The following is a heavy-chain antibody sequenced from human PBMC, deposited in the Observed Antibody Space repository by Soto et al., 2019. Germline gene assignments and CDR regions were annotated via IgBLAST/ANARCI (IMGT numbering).Heavy chain of an antibody. D-gene: IGHD5-12*01. CDR1: GYTFTSYA. J-gene: IGHJ4*02. CDR3: ARGNGYDVDF. V-gene: IGHV1-3*01. Sequence: GASVKVSCKASGYTFTSYAMHWVRQAPGQSLEWMGWMNAANGDTKYSQKFQGRATITRDTSASTAYMKLSSLRSEDTAVYYCARGNGYDVDFWGQGTLVTVSS. CDR2: MNAANGDT.